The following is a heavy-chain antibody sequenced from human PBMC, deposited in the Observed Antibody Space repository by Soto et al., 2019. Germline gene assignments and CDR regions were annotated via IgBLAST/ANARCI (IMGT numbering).Heavy chain of an antibody. CDR3: ARGHPYSSESGDY. CDR1: GYTFSTYA. CDR2: INAGNGNT. V-gene: IGHV1-3*01. D-gene: IGHD6-25*01. Sequence: QVQLVQSGAEVKKPGASVKVSCKASGYTFSTYAMHWVRQAPGQRLEWMGWINAGNGNTKYSQTFQGRVTITRDTSAWTVYMELSSRRSDDTAVYYCARGHPYSSESGDYWGQGTLVTVSS. J-gene: IGHJ4*02.